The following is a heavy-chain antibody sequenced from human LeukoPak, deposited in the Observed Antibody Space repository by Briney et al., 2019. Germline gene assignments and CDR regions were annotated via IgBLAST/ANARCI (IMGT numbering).Heavy chain of an antibody. D-gene: IGHD3-10*01. CDR1: GGSISSGDYY. J-gene: IGHJ4*02. Sequence: SQTLSLTCTVSGGSISSGDYYWSWIRQPPGKGLEWIGYIYYSGSTNYNPSLKSRVTISVDTSKNQFSLKLTSVTAADTAVYYCARDLSYGSGSYLDYWGQGTLVTVSS. V-gene: IGHV4-61*08. CDR2: IYYSGST. CDR3: ARDLSYGSGSYLDY.